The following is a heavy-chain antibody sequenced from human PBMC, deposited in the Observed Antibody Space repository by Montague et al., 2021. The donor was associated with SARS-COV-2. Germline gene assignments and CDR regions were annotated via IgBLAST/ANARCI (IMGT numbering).Heavy chain of an antibody. J-gene: IGHJ6*02. CDR3: ARGYCSGSGCYYYYGMDV. CDR2: TNDSGRT. D-gene: IGHD2-15*01. CDR1: GGSFSGYY. V-gene: IGHV4-34*01. Sequence: SEILSLTCAVYGGSFSGYYWSWIRQPPGRGLEWIGETNDSGRTNYNPSLKGRVTISVDTSKNQFSLRLSSATAAETAVYYCARGYCSGSGCYYYYGMDVWGQGTTVTVSS.